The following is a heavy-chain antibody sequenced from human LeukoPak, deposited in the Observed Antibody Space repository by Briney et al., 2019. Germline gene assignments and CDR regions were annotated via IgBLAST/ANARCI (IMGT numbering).Heavy chain of an antibody. D-gene: IGHD3-3*01. CDR3: ARATTIFGDYYMDV. CDR1: GYTFTGYY. V-gene: IGHV1-2*02. CDR2: INPNSGGT. Sequence: ASVKVSCKASGYTFTGYYMHWVRQAPGQGFEWMGWINPNSGGTNYAQKFQGRVTMTRDTSISTAYMELSRLRSDDTAVYYCARATTIFGDYYMDVWGKGTTVTVSS. J-gene: IGHJ6*03.